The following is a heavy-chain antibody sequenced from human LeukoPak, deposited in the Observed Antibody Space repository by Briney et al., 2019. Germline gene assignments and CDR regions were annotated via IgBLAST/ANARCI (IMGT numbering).Heavy chain of an antibody. Sequence: GGSLRLSCVASGFIFSNYGMHWVRQAPGKGLEWVAVISYDGSNKFYADSVKGRFTISRDNSKNTLYLQMNSLRAEDTAVYYCAKTGRSSWGFFDYCGQGTLVTVSS. CDR2: ISYDGSNK. J-gene: IGHJ4*02. CDR1: GFIFSNYG. V-gene: IGHV3-30*18. D-gene: IGHD6-13*01. CDR3: AKTGRSSWGFFDY.